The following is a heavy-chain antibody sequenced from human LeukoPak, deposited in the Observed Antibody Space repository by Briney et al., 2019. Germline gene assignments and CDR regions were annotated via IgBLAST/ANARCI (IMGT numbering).Heavy chain of an antibody. CDR1: GFTFSSYA. Sequence: PGGSLRLSCAASGFTFSSYAMSWVRQAPGKGLEWVSAISGSGGSTYYADSVKGRFTISRDNSKNTLYLQMNSLRAEDTAVYYCAKGARGGWELLLGAFDIWGQGTMVTVSS. D-gene: IGHD1-26*01. CDR2: ISGSGGST. J-gene: IGHJ3*02. CDR3: AKGARGGWELLLGAFDI. V-gene: IGHV3-23*01.